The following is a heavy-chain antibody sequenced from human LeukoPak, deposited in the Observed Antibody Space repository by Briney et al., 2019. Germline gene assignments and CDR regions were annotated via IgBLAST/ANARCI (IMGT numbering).Heavy chain of an antibody. J-gene: IGHJ4*02. CDR3: ARSYYDILTGYYRLNFDY. V-gene: IGHV1-69*04. CDR2: IIPILGIA. CDR1: GGTFSSYA. D-gene: IGHD3-9*01. Sequence: SVTVSCKASGGTFSSYAISWVRQAPGQGLEWMGRIIPILGIANYAQKFQGRVTITADKSTSTAYMELSSLRSEDTAVYYCARSYYDILTGYYRLNFDYWGQGTLVTVSS.